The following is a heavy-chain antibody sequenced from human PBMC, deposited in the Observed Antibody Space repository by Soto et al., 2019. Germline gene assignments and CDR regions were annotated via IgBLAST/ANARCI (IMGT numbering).Heavy chain of an antibody. V-gene: IGHV3-30*18. J-gene: IGHJ4*02. CDR3: AKDHVFRHGLYYYDISGSIFDY. Sequence: QVQLVESGGGVVQPGRSLRLSCAASGFSFRNYGMHWVRLAPGKGLQWVTIISYDGRNEYYADSVKGRFTISRDNSKNTLYLQMNSLRAEDTAVYYCAKDHVFRHGLYYYDISGSIFDYWGQGTLVTVSS. CDR2: ISYDGRNE. D-gene: IGHD3-22*01. CDR1: GFSFRNYG.